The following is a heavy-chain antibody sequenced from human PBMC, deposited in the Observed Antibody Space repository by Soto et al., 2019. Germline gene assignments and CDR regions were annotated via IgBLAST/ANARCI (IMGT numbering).Heavy chain of an antibody. Sequence: PGESLKISCTASGYNITNYWIAWVRQMPGKGLEWMGLVYFGDSDIRYSPSFQGQVTISADKSISTVYLQWSSLKASDTAMYYCARRATVTTDYNYAMDVWGQGTTVTVSS. J-gene: IGHJ6*02. CDR3: ARRATVTTDYNYAMDV. CDR1: GYNITNYW. V-gene: IGHV5-51*01. D-gene: IGHD4-17*01. CDR2: VYFGDSDI.